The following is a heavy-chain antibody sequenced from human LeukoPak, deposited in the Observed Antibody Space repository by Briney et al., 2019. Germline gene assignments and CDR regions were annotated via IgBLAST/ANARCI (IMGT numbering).Heavy chain of an antibody. D-gene: IGHD4-23*01. CDR1: GFTFSSYA. CDR3: AKEPPHIYGGNSGFDY. CDR2: ISGSGGST. Sequence: GSLRLSCAASGFTFSSYAMSWVRQAPGKGLEWVSAISGSGGSTYYADSVKGRFTISRDNSKNTLYLQMNSLRAEDTAVYYCAKEPPHIYGGNSGFDYWGQGTLVTVSS. J-gene: IGHJ4*02. V-gene: IGHV3-23*01.